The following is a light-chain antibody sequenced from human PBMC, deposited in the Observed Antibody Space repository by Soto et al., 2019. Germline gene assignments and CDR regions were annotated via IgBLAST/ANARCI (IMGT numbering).Light chain of an antibody. CDR3: QQYNSRRT. CDR1: QDINNW. V-gene: IGKV1-5*01. J-gene: IGKJ1*01. Sequence: DIQMTQSPSTLSASVGDRVTITCRASQDINNWLAWYQQKPGNAPKFLIYDASSLQSGVSSRFSGSGSGREFTLTISSLQPDDFGTYYCQQYNSRRTFGQGTKVDNK. CDR2: DAS.